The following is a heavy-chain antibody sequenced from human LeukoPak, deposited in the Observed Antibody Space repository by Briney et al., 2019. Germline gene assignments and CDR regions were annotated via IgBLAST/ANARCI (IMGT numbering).Heavy chain of an antibody. CDR1: GFTFSSYA. Sequence: GGSLRLSCAASGFTFSSYAMSWVRQAPGKGLEWVSAISGSGGSTYYADSVKGRFTISRDNSKNTLYLQMNSPRAEDTAVYYCAKAYLGYSINYFDYWGQGTLVTVSS. V-gene: IGHV3-23*01. D-gene: IGHD5-18*01. CDR2: ISGSGGST. J-gene: IGHJ4*02. CDR3: AKAYLGYSINYFDY.